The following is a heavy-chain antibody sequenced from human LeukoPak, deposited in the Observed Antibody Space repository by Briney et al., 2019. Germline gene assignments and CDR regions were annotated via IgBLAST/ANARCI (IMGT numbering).Heavy chain of an antibody. CDR2: INPSGGST. Sequence: ASVKVSCKASGYTFTNYYMHWMRQPPGQGLEWMGIINPSGGSTNYAQKFQGRVTMTRDTSTSTVYMERSSLRSEDTAVYYCGRDQGYSGYDSPDYWGQGTLVTVSS. D-gene: IGHD5-12*01. CDR3: GRDQGYSGYDSPDY. CDR1: GYTFTNYY. V-gene: IGHV1-46*01. J-gene: IGHJ4*02.